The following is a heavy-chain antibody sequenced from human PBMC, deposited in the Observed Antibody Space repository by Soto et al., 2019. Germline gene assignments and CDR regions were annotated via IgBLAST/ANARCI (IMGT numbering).Heavy chain of an antibody. J-gene: IGHJ3*02. V-gene: IGHV3-7*01. Sequence: EVQLVESGGGLVQPGGSLRLSCAASGFTFSNSWMSWVRQAPGKGLEWVANIKQDGIGKYYVDSVKGRFTISRDNARNSLYLQMNGLRAQDTAVYYCASDAFNFPYPVASDAFDIWGKGTMVSVSS. CDR1: GFTFSNSW. D-gene: IGHD1-1*01. CDR2: IKQDGIGK. CDR3: ASDAFNFPYPVASDAFDI.